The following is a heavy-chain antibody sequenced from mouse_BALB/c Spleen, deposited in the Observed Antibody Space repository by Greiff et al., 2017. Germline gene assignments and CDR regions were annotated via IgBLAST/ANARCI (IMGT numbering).Heavy chain of an antibody. CDR1: GFTFSDYY. V-gene: IGHV5-4*02. Sequence: DVMLVESGGGLVKPGGSLKLSCAASGFTFSDYYMYWVRQTPEKRLEWVATISDGGSYTYYPDSVKGRFTISRDNAKNNLYLQMSSLKSEDTAMYYCARGDGYYPYWYFDVWGAGTTVTVSS. CDR2: ISDGGSYT. CDR3: ARGDGYYPYWYFDV. D-gene: IGHD2-3*01. J-gene: IGHJ1*01.